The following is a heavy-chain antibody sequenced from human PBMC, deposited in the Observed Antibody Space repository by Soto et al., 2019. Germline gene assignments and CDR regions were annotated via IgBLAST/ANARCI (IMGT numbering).Heavy chain of an antibody. D-gene: IGHD1-26*01. CDR1: GFDFRSYG. Sequence: QVQLVEAGGGVVQPGTSLTLSCVGYGFDFRSYGMHWVRQAPGKGLEWVAVISYDGSSAYYGDSVKGRFTVSRDNSNNPLFLEMNPLRSDDSAVYYCATWDRTFYPGLDWGEGALVSVSA. CDR2: ISYDGSSA. V-gene: IGHV3-30*03. CDR3: ATWDRTFYPGLD. J-gene: IGHJ4*02.